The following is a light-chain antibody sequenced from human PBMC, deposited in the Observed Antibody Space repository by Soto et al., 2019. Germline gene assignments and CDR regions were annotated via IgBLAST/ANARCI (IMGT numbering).Light chain of an antibody. CDR2: VAS. Sequence: IVMTQSPATLSVSPGERATLSCRASQSVSSNLAWYQQKPGQAPRLLIYVASTRATGIPARFSGSRSGTEFTLTISSLQSEDFAVYYCQQYNNWPPTFGQGTRLEIK. V-gene: IGKV3-15*01. J-gene: IGKJ5*01. CDR1: QSVSSN. CDR3: QQYNNWPPT.